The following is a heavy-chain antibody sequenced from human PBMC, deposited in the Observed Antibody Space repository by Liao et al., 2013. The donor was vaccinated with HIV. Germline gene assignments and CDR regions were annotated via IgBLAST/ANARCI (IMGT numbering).Heavy chain of an antibody. Sequence: QVQLQESGPGLVKPSETLSLTCTVSGDSISYYHWSWIRQQPAGKGLEWIGRFNINGSTNYNPSLKSRVTMSVDTSKNQFSLKLSSVTAADTAVYYCAREPYDFWSGYYGGENYFDYWGQGTLVTVSS. CDR1: GDSISYYH. J-gene: IGHJ4*02. D-gene: IGHD3-3*01. CDR3: AREPYDFWSGYYGGENYFDY. CDR2: FNINGST. V-gene: IGHV4-4*07.